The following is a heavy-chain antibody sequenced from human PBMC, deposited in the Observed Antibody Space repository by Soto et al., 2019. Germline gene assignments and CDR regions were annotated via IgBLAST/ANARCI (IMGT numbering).Heavy chain of an antibody. CDR2: IWYDGSNK. Sequence: GGSLRLSCAASGFTFSSYGMHWVRQAPGKGLEWVAVIWYDGSNKYYADSVKGRFTISRDNSKNTLYLQMNSLRAEDTAVYYCARERVSERPPDYYYYMDVWGKGTTVTVSS. D-gene: IGHD6-13*01. V-gene: IGHV3-33*01. CDR1: GFTFSSYG. CDR3: ARERVSERPPDYYYYMDV. J-gene: IGHJ6*03.